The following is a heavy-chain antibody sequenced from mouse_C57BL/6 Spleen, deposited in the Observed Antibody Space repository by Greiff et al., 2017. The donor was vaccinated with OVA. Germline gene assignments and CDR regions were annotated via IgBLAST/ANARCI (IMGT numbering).Heavy chain of an antibody. D-gene: IGHD2-1*01. CDR1: GFSFNTYA. Sequence: EVQGVESGGGLVQPKGSLKLSCAASGFSFNTYAMNWVRQAPGKGLEWVARIRSKSNNYATYYADSVKDRFTISRDDSESMLYLQMNNLKTEDTAKYYCVRQTTKYFDYWGQGTTLTVSS. CDR2: IRSKSNNYAT. CDR3: VRQTTKYFDY. V-gene: IGHV10-1*01. J-gene: IGHJ2*01.